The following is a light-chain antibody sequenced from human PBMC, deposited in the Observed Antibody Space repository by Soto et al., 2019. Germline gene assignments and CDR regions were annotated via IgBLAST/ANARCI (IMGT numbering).Light chain of an antibody. V-gene: IGKV1-12*01. J-gene: IGKJ5*01. CDR2: GAS. CDR1: QGIGRW. CDR3: QQLTSYPRST. Sequence: DIQMTQSPSSVSASVGDRVTITCRASQGIGRWLAWYQQKPGKAPKLLIYGASTLQSGVPSRFSGSGSGTEFTLTISSLQPEDFATYHCQQLTSYPRSTFGQGTRLEIK.